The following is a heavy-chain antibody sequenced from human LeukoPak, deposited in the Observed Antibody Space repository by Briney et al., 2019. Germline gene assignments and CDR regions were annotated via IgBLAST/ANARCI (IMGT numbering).Heavy chain of an antibody. CDR1: GGSMGSCC. CDR2: IYASGTT. CDR3: ARTLVGTSVVAFDM. D-gene: IGHD6-19*01. Sequence: SETLSLTCTVSGGSMGSCCWSWIRQPAGKELEWIGRIYASGTTNYNPSLKSRVTMSVDTSKNQFSLKLSSVTAADTAMYYCARTLVGTSVVAFDMWGQGTMVTVSS. J-gene: IGHJ3*02. V-gene: IGHV4-4*07.